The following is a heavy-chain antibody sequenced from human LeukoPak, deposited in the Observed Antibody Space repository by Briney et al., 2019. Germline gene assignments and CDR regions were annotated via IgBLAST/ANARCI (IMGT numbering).Heavy chain of an antibody. CDR1: GFTFSSYA. Sequence: GGSLRLSCAASGFTFSSYAMSWVRQAPGKGLEWVSAVSGSGGSTYYADSVQGRFTISRDDSRNTLYLQMNSLRAEDTAVYYCAKDYRYAIAAAGRQYNWFDSWGQGTLVTVSS. D-gene: IGHD6-13*01. J-gene: IGHJ5*01. CDR2: VSGSGGST. V-gene: IGHV3-23*01. CDR3: AKDYRYAIAAAGRQYNWFDS.